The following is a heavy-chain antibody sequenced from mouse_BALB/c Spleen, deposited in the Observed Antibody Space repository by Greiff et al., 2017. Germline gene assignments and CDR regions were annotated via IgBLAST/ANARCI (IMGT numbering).Heavy chain of an antibody. Sequence: EVQLQQSGGDLVKPGGSLKLSCAASGFTFSSYGMSWVRQTPDKRLEWVATISSGGSYTYYPDSVKGRFTISRDNAKNTLYLQMSSLKSEDTAMYYCARHEGVTTLYYYAMDYWGQGTSVTVSS. CDR2: ISSGGSYT. CDR3: ARHEGVTTLYYYAMDY. D-gene: IGHD2-1*01. J-gene: IGHJ4*01. CDR1: GFTFSSYG. V-gene: IGHV5-6*01.